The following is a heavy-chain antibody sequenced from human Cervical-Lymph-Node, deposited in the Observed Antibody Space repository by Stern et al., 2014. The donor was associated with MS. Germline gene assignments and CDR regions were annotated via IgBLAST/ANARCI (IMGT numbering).Heavy chain of an antibody. Sequence: VQLVESGAEVKKPGASVKVSCKASGYTFTDYYMHWVRQAPGQGLEWMGRINPNSGGTNYAQRFQGWVTLTRDTSINTAYMELSRLRSDDTAVYYCAGGARVDTAGFFDYWGQGTLVTVSS. CDR2: INPNSGGT. D-gene: IGHD5-18*01. CDR1: GYTFTDYY. CDR3: AGGARVDTAGFFDY. V-gene: IGHV1-2*04. J-gene: IGHJ4*02.